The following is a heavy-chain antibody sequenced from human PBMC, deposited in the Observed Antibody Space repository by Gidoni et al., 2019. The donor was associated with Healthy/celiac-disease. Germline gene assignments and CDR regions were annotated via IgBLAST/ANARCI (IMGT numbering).Heavy chain of an antibody. CDR3: ARDRYYRGSFDY. V-gene: IGHV3-21*01. CDR2: ISSSSSYI. J-gene: IGHJ4*02. D-gene: IGHD1-26*01. CDR1: GFTFSSYS. Sequence: EVQLVESGGGMVKPGGSLRLSCDASGFTFSSYSMTWVRQAPGKGLEWVSSISSSSSYIYYADSVKGRFTISRDNAKNSLYLQMNSLRAEDTAVYYCARDRYYRGSFDYWGQGTLVTVSS.